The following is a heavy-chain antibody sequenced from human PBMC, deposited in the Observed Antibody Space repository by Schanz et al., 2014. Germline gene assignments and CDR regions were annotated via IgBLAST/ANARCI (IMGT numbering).Heavy chain of an antibody. V-gene: IGHV3-23*04. CDR2: INTADTT. D-gene: IGHD5-12*01. Sequence: DVQLAESGGGLVQPGGSLRLSCAASGFTLSSYALSWVLQSPGKGLEWVSAINTADTTYYADSVKGRFTVSRDNSKNTVYLHMNSLRDEDTAVYYCAKDMNREATAPESWGQGTLVVVSS. CDR3: AKDMNREATAPES. J-gene: IGHJ5*02. CDR1: GFTLSSYA.